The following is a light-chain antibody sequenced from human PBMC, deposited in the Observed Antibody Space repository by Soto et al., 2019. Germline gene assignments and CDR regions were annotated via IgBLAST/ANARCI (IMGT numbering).Light chain of an antibody. Sequence: DIQMTQSPSSLSASVGDRVTITCQASQDISNYLNWYQQKPGKAPKLLIFDASNVETGVPSRFSGSGSGTDFTVTTPSLQPEDAATYYCQQYEDLPLTFGGGTKVGIK. V-gene: IGKV1-33*01. CDR3: QQYEDLPLT. CDR1: QDISNY. J-gene: IGKJ4*01. CDR2: DAS.